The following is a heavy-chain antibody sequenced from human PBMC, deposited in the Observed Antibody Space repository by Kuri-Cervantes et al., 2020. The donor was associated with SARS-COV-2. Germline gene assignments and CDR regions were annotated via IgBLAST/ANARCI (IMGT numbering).Heavy chain of an antibody. Sequence: ASVKVSCKASGYTFTGYYMHWVRQAPGQGLEWMGWINPNSGGTNYAQKFQGWVTMTRDTSISTAYMELSRLRSEDTAVYYCATGGTYSGYACGGMYVWGQGTTVTVSS. D-gene: IGHD5-12*01. CDR2: INPNSGGT. CDR1: GYTFTGYY. V-gene: IGHV1-2*04. CDR3: ATGGTYSGYACGGMYV. J-gene: IGHJ6*02.